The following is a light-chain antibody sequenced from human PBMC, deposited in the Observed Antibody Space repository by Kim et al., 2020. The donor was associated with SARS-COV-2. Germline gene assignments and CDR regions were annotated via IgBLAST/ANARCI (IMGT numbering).Light chain of an antibody. Sequence: QSALTQPASVSGSPGQSISISCTGTSTNVGTYNLVTWFQQHPGKAPKLIIYDVTKRPSGVSPRFSGSKSGNTASLTISGLQGEDEADYYCCSYAGGATYGFGTGTRVTVL. J-gene: IGLJ1*01. CDR2: DVT. CDR3: CSYAGGATYG. V-gene: IGLV2-23*02. CDR1: STNVGTYNL.